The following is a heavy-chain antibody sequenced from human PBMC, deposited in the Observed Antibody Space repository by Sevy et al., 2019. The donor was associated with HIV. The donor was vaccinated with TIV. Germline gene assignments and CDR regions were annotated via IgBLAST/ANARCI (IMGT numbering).Heavy chain of an antibody. J-gene: IGHJ4*02. D-gene: IGHD3-3*01. CDR1: GFTFSSYI. CDR2: ISSSSSYI. V-gene: IGHV3-21*01. Sequence: GESLKISCAASGFTFSSYIMNWVRQAPGKGLEWVSSISSSSSYIYYADSLKGRFTISRDNAKNSLYLQMNSLRVEDTAVYYCARGVRDFWSGYPDYWGQGTLVTVSS. CDR3: ARGVRDFWSGYPDY.